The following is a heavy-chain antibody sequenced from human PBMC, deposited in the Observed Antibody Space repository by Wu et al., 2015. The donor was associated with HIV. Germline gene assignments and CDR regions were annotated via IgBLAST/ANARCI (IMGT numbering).Heavy chain of an antibody. V-gene: IGHV1-46*01. CDR2: LNPSSGST. Sequence: QVQLMQSGAEVKKPGASVKVSCKASGYTFTANYLHWVRQAPGQGLEWMGILNPSSGSTGYAQKFQDRVTMTRDTSTSTVYMDLRSLTFDDTAVYYCARGGVYGVNVGDYSYYYYIDVWGKGTTVTVSS. J-gene: IGHJ6*03. CDR1: GYTFTANY. D-gene: IGHD4-23*01. CDR3: ARGGVYGVNVGDYSYYYYIDV.